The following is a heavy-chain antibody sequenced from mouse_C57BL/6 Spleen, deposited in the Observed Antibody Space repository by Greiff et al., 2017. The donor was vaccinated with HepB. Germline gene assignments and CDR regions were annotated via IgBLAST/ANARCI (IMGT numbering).Heavy chain of an antibody. J-gene: IGHJ4*01. CDR3: AREGYYGDAMDY. CDR1: GFTFSSYA. CDR2: ISDGGSYT. Sequence: EVQRVESGGGLVKPGGSLKLPCAASGFTFSSYAMSWVRQTPEKRLEWVASISDGGSYTYYPDNVKGRFTISRDNAKNNLYLQMSHLKSEDTAMYYCAREGYYGDAMDYWGQGTSVTVAS. D-gene: IGHD1-1*01. V-gene: IGHV5-4*01.